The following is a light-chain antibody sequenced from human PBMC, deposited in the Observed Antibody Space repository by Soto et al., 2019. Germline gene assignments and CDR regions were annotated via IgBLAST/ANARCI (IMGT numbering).Light chain of an antibody. V-gene: IGKV1-5*01. Sequence: IQMTQSPSSLSASVGDRFSITCRASQSIGTFLNWYQQKPGEAPNLLIHTSFTLYSGVPSRFSGRGSGTEFTLTISSLQPDDFATYYCQQYNSYWTFGQGTKVDIK. CDR3: QQYNSYWT. CDR2: TSF. J-gene: IGKJ1*01. CDR1: QSIGTF.